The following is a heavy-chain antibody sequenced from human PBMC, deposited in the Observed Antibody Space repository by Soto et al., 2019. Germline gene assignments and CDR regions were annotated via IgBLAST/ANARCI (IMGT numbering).Heavy chain of an antibody. V-gene: IGHV3-23*01. CDR1: GFTFSSYA. CDR2: ISGSGGST. J-gene: IGHJ4*02. CDR3: AKDRGALVPATVLSLFDY. Sequence: GGSLRLSCAASGFTFSSYAMSWVRQAPGKGLEWVSAISGSGGSTYYADSVKGRFTISRDNSKNTLYLQMNSLRAEDTAVYYCAKDRGALVPATVLSLFDYWGQGTLVTVSS. D-gene: IGHD2-2*01.